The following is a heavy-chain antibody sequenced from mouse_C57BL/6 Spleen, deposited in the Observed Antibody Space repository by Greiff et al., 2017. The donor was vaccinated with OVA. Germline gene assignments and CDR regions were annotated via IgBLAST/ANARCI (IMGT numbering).Heavy chain of an antibody. D-gene: IGHD2-1*01. Sequence: EVKLQESGPELVKPGASVKISCKASGYSFTGYYMNWVKQSPEKSLEWIGEINPSTGGTTYNQKVKAKATLTVDKSSSTAYMQLKSLTSEDSAVYYCARFSDGNYFDYWGQGTTLTVSS. V-gene: IGHV1-42*01. CDR3: ARFSDGNYFDY. CDR1: GYSFTGYY. J-gene: IGHJ2*01. CDR2: INPSTGGT.